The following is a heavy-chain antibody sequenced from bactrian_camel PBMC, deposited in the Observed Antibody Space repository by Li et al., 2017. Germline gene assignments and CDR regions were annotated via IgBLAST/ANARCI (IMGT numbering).Heavy chain of an antibody. CDR1: GCAFSIFP. D-gene: IGHD5*01. Sequence: EVQLVESGGGLVQPGESVRLSCVASGCAFSIFPMVWVRQAPGKEREGVAAIYIVGGSVYYADSVKGRFAISRDNAKNTLYLQMNSLKPEDTAMYYCAADLCAGWDLSAGWRATDRFAYWGQGTQVTVS. V-gene: IGHV3S31*01. CDR2: IYIVGGSV. CDR3: AADLCAGWDLSAGWRATDRFAY. J-gene: IGHJ4*01.